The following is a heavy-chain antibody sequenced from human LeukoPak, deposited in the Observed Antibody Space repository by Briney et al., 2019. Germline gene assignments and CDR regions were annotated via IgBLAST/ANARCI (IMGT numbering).Heavy chain of an antibody. V-gene: IGHV1-69*13. CDR3: ARVGCSSTSCYFTYNWFDP. CDR1: GGTFSSYA. Sequence: SVKVSCKASGGTFSSYAISWLRQAPGQGLEWMGGIIPTFGTANYAQKFQGRVTITADESTSTAYMELSSLRSEDTAVYYCARVGCSSTSCYFTYNWFDPWGQGTLVTVSS. D-gene: IGHD2-2*01. J-gene: IGHJ5*02. CDR2: IIPTFGTA.